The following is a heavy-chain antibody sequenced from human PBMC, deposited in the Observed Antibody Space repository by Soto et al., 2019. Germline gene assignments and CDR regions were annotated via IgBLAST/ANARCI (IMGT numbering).Heavy chain of an antibody. D-gene: IGHD3-10*01. V-gene: IGHV4-34*01. CDR3: ATSLWFGTQPEI. Sequence: KPSETLSLTCGVYDGSFSNNYWTWFRQPPGKGLEWIGEISPSGTTKYIPPLKSRVTISLDTSKMHSSLKVTSVTAADTAVYYCATSLWFGTQPEIWGQGTLVTV. J-gene: IGHJ4*02. CDR2: ISPSGTT. CDR1: DGSFSNNY.